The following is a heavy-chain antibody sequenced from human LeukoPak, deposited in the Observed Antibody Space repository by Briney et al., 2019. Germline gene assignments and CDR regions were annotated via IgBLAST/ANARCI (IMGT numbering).Heavy chain of an antibody. CDR3: ARELRKYGGNSFDY. D-gene: IGHD4-23*01. CDR2: ISSSGSTI. Sequence: GGSLRLSCAASGFTFSSYEMNWVRQAPGKGLEWVSYISSSGSTIYYADSVKGRFTISRDNAKNSLYLQMNSLRAEDTAVYCCARELRKYGGNSFDYWGQGTLVTVSS. V-gene: IGHV3-48*03. CDR1: GFTFSSYE. J-gene: IGHJ4*02.